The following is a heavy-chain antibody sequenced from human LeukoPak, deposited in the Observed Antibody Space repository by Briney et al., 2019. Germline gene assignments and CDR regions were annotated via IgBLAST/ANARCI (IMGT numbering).Heavy chain of an antibody. V-gene: IGHV3-20*01. D-gene: IGHD2-15*01. Sequence: GGSLRLSCAASGFTFDDYGMGWVRQAPGKGLEWVSGINWNGGSTGYADSVKGRFTISRDNAKNSLYLQMNSLRAEDTALYHCARDPGYCSGGSCQPLGRGMDVWGQGTTVTVSS. CDR2: INWNGGST. CDR1: GFTFDDYG. J-gene: IGHJ6*02. CDR3: ARDPGYCSGGSCQPLGRGMDV.